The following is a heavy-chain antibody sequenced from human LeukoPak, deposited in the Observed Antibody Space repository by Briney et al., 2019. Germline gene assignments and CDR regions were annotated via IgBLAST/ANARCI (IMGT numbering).Heavy chain of an antibody. Sequence: SETLSFTCSVSGGSMSSYYWSWIRQPAGKGLEWIGRIYTSGSTNYNPSPKTRLTMSVDTSKKQFSLKLSSVTAADTAVYYCARDTFWLGKYYFDYWGQGTLVTVSS. V-gene: IGHV4-4*07. CDR3: ARDTFWLGKYYFDY. CDR2: IYTSGST. D-gene: IGHD3-9*01. J-gene: IGHJ4*02. CDR1: GGSMSSYY.